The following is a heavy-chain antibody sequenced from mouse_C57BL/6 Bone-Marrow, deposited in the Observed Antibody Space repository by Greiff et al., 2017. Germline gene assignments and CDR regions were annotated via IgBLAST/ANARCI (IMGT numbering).Heavy chain of an antibody. D-gene: IGHD4-1*01. CDR1: GFTFSNYW. CDR3: TGETGTEYFDV. J-gene: IGHJ1*03. V-gene: IGHV6-3*01. Sequence: EVKLVESGGGLVQPGGSMKLSCVASGFTFSNYWMNWVRQSPEKGLEWVAQIRLKSDNYATHYAESVKGRFTISRDDSKSSVYLQMNNLRAEDTGIYYCTGETGTEYFDVWGTGTTVTVSS. CDR2: IRLKSDNYAT.